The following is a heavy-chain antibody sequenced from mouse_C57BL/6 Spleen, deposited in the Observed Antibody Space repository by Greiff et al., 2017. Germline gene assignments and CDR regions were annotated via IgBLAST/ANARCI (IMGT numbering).Heavy chain of an antibody. Sequence: QVQLKQPGAELVKPGASVKMSCKASGYTFTSYWITWVKQRPGQGLEWIGDIYPGSGSTNYTEKCKSKAKLTVDTSSSTAYMQLSSLTSEDSAVYYCARAPYYYGSSFAWYFDVWGTGTTVTVSS. CDR3: ARAPYYYGSSFAWYFDV. CDR1: GYTFTSYW. J-gene: IGHJ1*03. CDR2: IYPGSGST. V-gene: IGHV1-55*01. D-gene: IGHD1-1*01.